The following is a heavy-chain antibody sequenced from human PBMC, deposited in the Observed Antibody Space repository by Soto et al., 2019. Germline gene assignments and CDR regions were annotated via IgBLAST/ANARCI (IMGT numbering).Heavy chain of an antibody. Sequence: PRASLRHSSATSGFTFSTYVLLLVRQAPGKGLVWVALIWYDGSNKYYADSVKGRFTISRDNSKNTLYLQMNSLRAEDTAVYYCARPQGGGYDLNYWGQGP. V-gene: IGHV3-33*01. D-gene: IGHD5-12*01. CDR2: IWYDGSNK. CDR1: GFTFSTYV. CDR3: ARPQGGGYDLNY. J-gene: IGHJ4*02.